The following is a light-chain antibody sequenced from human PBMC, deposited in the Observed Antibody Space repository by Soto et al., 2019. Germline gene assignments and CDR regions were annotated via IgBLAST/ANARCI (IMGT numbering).Light chain of an antibody. CDR3: QQYHDYSRT. CDR1: QSISDW. Sequence: DIQLTQSPSTLSAAVGDSITITCRASQSISDWLAWYQQRPGKAPKLLIYSASNLVSGVPSRFRASGFGTEFTLTISSLQPDDFACYYCQQYHDYSRTFGQGTKV. J-gene: IGKJ1*01. V-gene: IGKV1-5*01. CDR2: SAS.